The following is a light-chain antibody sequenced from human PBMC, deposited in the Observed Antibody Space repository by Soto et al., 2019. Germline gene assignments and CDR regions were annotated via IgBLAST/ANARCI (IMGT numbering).Light chain of an antibody. CDR3: QQYDNSQWT. CDR2: GVS. Sequence: EIVLTQSPGTLSLSPGERATLSCRASQSVSSSYLAWYQQKPGQAPRLLIYGVSSRATGIPDRFSGSGSGTDFTLTISRLEPEDFAVYYCQQYDNSQWTFDQGTKVEIK. CDR1: QSVSSSY. V-gene: IGKV3-20*01. J-gene: IGKJ1*01.